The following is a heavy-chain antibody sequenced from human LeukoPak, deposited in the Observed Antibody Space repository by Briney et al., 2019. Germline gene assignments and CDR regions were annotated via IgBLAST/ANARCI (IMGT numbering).Heavy chain of an antibody. Sequence: QSGGSLRPSCAASGFTFSSYSMNWVRQAPGKGLEWVSYISSSSSTIYYADSVKGRFTISRDNAKNSLYLQMNSLRAEDTAVYYCARELGSSEDYWGQGTLVTVSS. CDR2: ISSSSSTI. CDR3: ARELGSSEDY. CDR1: GFTFSSYS. V-gene: IGHV3-48*01. D-gene: IGHD7-27*01. J-gene: IGHJ4*02.